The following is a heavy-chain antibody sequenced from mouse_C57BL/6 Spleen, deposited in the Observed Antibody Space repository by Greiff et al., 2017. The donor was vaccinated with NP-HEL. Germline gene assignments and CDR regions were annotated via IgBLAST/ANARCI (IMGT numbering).Heavy chain of an antibody. CDR2: IRNKANNHAT. V-gene: IGHV6-6*01. CDR3: TRRELRLPSFAY. J-gene: IGHJ3*01. D-gene: IGHD3-2*02. Sequence: EVQLVESGGGLVQPGGSMKLSCAASGFTFSDAWMDWVRQSPEKGLEWVAEIRNKANNHATYYAESVKGRFTISRDDSKSSVYLQMNSLRAEDTGIYYCTRRELRLPSFAYWGQGTLVTVSA. CDR1: GFTFSDAW.